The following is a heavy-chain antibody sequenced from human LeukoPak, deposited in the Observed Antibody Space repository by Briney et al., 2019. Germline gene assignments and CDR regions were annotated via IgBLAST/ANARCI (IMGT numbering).Heavy chain of an antibody. CDR1: GGTFSSYA. V-gene: IGHV1-69*01. Sequence: GSSVKVSCKASGGTFSSYAISWVRQAPEQGLEWMGGIIPIFGTANYAQKFQGRVTITADESTSTAYMELSSLRSEDTAVYYCAREHDYGDPHDAFDIWGQGTMVTVSS. CDR3: AREHDYGDPHDAFDI. J-gene: IGHJ3*02. D-gene: IGHD4-17*01. CDR2: IIPIFGTA.